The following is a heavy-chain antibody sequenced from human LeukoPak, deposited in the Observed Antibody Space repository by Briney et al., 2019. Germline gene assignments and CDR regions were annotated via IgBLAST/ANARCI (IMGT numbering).Heavy chain of an antibody. D-gene: IGHD4-23*01. CDR1: GFTFSSYA. CDR3: AVRWAAFDI. V-gene: IGHV3-23*01. J-gene: IGHJ3*02. CDR2: ISGSGGST. Sequence: GGSLRLSCAASGFTFSSYAMSWVRQAPGKGLEWVSAISGSGGSTYYADSVKGRFTISRDNAKNSLYLQMNSLRAEDTAVYYCAVRWAAFDIWGQGTMVTISS.